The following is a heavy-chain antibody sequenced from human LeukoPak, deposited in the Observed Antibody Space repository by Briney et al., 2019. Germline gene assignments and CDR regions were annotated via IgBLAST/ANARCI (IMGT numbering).Heavy chain of an antibody. Sequence: GGSLRLSCVASGFIFSGYEMNWVRQAPGKGLEWVSYISNSGSTIYYADSVKGRFTISRDNAKNSLYLLMNSLRVEDTAVYYCARRGTTYCTVDSCHPNWFDPWGQGTLVTVSS. CDR2: ISNSGSTI. D-gene: IGHD2-15*01. CDR1: GFIFSGYE. J-gene: IGHJ5*02. CDR3: ARRGTTYCTVDSCHPNWFDP. V-gene: IGHV3-48*03.